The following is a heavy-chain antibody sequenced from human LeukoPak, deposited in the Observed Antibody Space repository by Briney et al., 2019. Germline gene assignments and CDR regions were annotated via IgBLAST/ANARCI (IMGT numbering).Heavy chain of an antibody. J-gene: IGHJ5*02. CDR2: ISGSGGST. D-gene: IGHD4-23*01. V-gene: IGHV3-23*01. Sequence: GGTLRLSCAASGFTFSSYAMSWVRQAPGKGLEWVSAISGSGGSTYYADSVKGRFTISRDNSKNTLYLQMNSLRAEDTAVYYCAKELGGSYGGNALVDPWGQGTLVTVSS. CDR1: GFTFSSYA. CDR3: AKELGGSYGGNALVDP.